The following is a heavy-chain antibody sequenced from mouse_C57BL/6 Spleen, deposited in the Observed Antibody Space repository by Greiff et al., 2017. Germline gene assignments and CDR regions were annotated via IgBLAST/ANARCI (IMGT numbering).Heavy chain of an antibody. Sequence: VQLQQPGAELVRPGSSVKLSCKASGYTFTSYWMHWVKQRPIQGLEWIGNIDPSDSETHYNQKFKDKATLTVDKSSSTAYMQLSSLTSEDSAVYYCARGGYDYVWFAYWGQGTLVTVSA. CDR2: IDPSDSET. D-gene: IGHD2-4*01. V-gene: IGHV1-52*01. CDR1: GYTFTSYW. CDR3: ARGGYDYVWFAY. J-gene: IGHJ3*01.